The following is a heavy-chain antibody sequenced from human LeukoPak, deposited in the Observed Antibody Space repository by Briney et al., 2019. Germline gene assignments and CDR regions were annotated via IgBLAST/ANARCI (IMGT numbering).Heavy chain of an antibody. J-gene: IGHJ4*02. D-gene: IGHD6-13*01. V-gene: IGHV3-23*01. Sequence: GSLRLSCAASGFTFSTYVLSSVRQAPGKGLEWVSTVSVSGSSTYYADSVKGRFTISRDNSKNSVSLQMNSLRAEDTAVYYCTKGVSSSWRTSFDFWGQGTLVTVSS. CDR3: TKGVSSSWRTSFDF. CDR2: VSVSGSST. CDR1: GFTFSTYV.